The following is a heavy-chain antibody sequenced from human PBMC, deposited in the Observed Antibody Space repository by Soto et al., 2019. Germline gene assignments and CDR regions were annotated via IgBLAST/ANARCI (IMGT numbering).Heavy chain of an antibody. Sequence: SETLSLTCTVSGGSISSGDYYWSWIRQPPGKGLEWIGYIYYSGSTYYNPSLKSRVTISVDKSKNQFSLKLTSVTAADTADYYCARTSYYDSTGYYNMDVWGQGTTVTVSS. J-gene: IGHJ6*02. V-gene: IGHV4-30-4*01. CDR1: GGSISSGDYY. CDR3: ARTSYYDSTGYYNMDV. D-gene: IGHD3-22*01. CDR2: IYYSGST.